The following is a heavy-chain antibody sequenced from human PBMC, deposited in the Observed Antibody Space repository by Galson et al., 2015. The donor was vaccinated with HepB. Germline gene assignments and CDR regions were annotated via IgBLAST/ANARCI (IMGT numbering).Heavy chain of an antibody. CDR2: IIPIFGTA. CDR3: AGGYYYGSGSYYYYGMDV. V-gene: IGHV1-69*13. D-gene: IGHD3-10*01. J-gene: IGHJ6*02. Sequence: SVKVSCKASGGTFSSYAISWVRQAPGQGLEWMGGIIPIFGTANYAQKFQGRVTITADESTSTAYMELSSLRSEDTAVYYCAGGYYYGSGSYYYYGMDVWGQGTTVTVSS. CDR1: GGTFSSYA.